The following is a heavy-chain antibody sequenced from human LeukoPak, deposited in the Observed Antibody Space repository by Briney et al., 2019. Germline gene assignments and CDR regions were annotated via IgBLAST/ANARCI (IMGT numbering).Heavy chain of an antibody. J-gene: IGHJ4*02. CDR3: ARDMSLGSSGWFGY. V-gene: IGHV4-59*01. Sequence: PSETLSLTCTVSGGSISSYYWSWIRQPPGKGLEWIGYIYYSGSTNYNPSLKSRVTISVDTSKNQFSLQLSSVTAADTAVYYCARDMSLGSSGWFGYWGQGTLVTVSS. CDR2: IYYSGST. CDR1: GGSISSYY. D-gene: IGHD6-19*01.